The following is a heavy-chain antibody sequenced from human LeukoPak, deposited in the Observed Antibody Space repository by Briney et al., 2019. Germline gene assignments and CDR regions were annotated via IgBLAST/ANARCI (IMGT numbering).Heavy chain of an antibody. CDR2: ISSSSSYI. CDR1: GFTLSSYS. D-gene: IGHD3-10*01. CDR3: ARERMVRGVIINYYHGMDV. V-gene: IGHV3-21*01. J-gene: IGHJ6*02. Sequence: PGGSLRLSCAASGFTLSSYSMNWVRQAPGKGLEWVSSISSSSSYIYYADSVKGRFTISRDNAKNSLYLQMNSLRAEDTAVYYCARERMVRGVIINYYHGMDVWGQGTTVTVSS.